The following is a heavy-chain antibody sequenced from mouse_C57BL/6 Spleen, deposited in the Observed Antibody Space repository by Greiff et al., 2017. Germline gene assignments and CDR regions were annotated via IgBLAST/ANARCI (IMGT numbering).Heavy chain of an antibody. Sequence: QVQLQQSGAELVKPGASVKLSCKASGYTFTSYWMHWVKQRPGQGLEWIGMIHPNSGSTNYKEKFKSKATLTVDKSSSKAYMQLSSLTSEDAAVYYCASHYYGRRAMDDWGQGTSVTVSS. CDR1: GYTFTSYW. CDR2: IHPNSGST. V-gene: IGHV1-64*01. J-gene: IGHJ4*01. CDR3: ASHYYGRRAMDD. D-gene: IGHD1-1*01.